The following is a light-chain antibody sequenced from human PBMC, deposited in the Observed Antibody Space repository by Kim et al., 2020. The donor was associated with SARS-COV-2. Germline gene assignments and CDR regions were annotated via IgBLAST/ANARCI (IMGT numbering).Light chain of an antibody. J-gene: IGKJ1*01. Sequence: EIVLTQSPGTLSLSPGERATLSCRASQSVSSSYLAWYQQKPGQAPRLLIYGASSRATGIPDRFSGSGSGTDFTLTISRLEPEGFAVYYCQQYGSFPWTFGQGTKVDIK. CDR1: QSVSSSY. CDR3: QQYGSFPWT. V-gene: IGKV3-20*01. CDR2: GAS.